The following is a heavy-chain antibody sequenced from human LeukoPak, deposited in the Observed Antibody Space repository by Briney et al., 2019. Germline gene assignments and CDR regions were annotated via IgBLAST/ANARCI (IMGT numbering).Heavy chain of an antibody. CDR2: ISSSSSII. CDR3: ARQKDYGVDY. CDR1: GFTFSSYT. V-gene: IGHV3-48*04. Sequence: PGGSLRLSCAASGFTFSSYTMNWVRQAPGKGLEWVSYISSSSSIIYYADSVKGRFTISRDNAKNPLYLQMNSLRAEDTAVYYCARQKDYGVDYWGQGTLVTVSS. D-gene: IGHD4-17*01. J-gene: IGHJ4*02.